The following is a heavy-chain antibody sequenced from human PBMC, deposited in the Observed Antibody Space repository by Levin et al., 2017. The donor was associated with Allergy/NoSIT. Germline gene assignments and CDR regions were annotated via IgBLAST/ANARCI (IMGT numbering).Heavy chain of an antibody. CDR3: ARALAARPLGFDY. CDR2: INPNSGGT. CDR1: GYTFTGYY. J-gene: IGHJ4*02. D-gene: IGHD6-6*01. V-gene: IGHV1-2*06. Sequence: ASVKVSCKASGYTFTGYYMHWVRQAPGQGLEWMGRINPNSGGTNYAQKFQGRVTMTRDTSISTAYMELSRLRSDDTAVYYCARALAARPLGFDYWGQGTLVTVSS.